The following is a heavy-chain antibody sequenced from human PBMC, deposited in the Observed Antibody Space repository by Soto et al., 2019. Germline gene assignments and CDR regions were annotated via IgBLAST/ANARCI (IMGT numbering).Heavy chain of an antibody. CDR1: GFTFDDYA. CDR3: AKENHIVRGFDY. J-gene: IGHJ4*02. Sequence: EVQLVESGGGLVQPGRSLRLSCAASGFTFDDYAMHWVRQAPGKGLEWVSGISWNSGSIGYADSVKGRFTISRDNAKNSLYLQMNSLRAEDTALYYCAKENHIVRGFDYWGQGTLVTVSS. D-gene: IGHD3-16*02. CDR2: ISWNSGSI. V-gene: IGHV3-9*01.